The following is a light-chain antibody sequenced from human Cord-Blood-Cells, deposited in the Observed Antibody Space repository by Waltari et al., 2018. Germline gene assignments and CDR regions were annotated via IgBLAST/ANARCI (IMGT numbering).Light chain of an antibody. CDR3: QQYNNWPLT. Sequence: EIVMTQSPATLSVSPGERATLSCRASQSVSSNLAWYQQKPGQAPRLLSYGASTTATGIPARFSGSGSGTEFTLTISSLQSEDFAVYYCQQYNNWPLTFGGGTKVEIK. CDR1: QSVSSN. J-gene: IGKJ4*01. CDR2: GAS. V-gene: IGKV3-15*01.